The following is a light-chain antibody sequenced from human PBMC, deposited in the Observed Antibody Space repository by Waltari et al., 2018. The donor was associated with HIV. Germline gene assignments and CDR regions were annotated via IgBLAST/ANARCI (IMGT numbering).Light chain of an antibody. CDR2: KAS. Sequence: DIQMTQSPSTLSASVGDRVTITCRASQSICSWLAWYQQKPGKAPKLLIDKASRLESGVPSRFSGSGSGTEFTLTISSLQPDDFATYYCQQYNSYSWTFGQGTKVEIK. CDR3: QQYNSYSWT. V-gene: IGKV1-5*03. J-gene: IGKJ1*01. CDR1: QSICSW.